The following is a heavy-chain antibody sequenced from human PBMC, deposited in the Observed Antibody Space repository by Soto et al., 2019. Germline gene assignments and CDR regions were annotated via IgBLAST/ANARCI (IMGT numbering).Heavy chain of an antibody. CDR3: ASSSPFHY. Sequence: QLQLQESGPGLVKPSETLSLTCSVSSASLSSSTYYWSWIRQPPGRGPEWIGRIYYSGNTYYKPSLKSRVGISIDTSRNQFSLKLTSVTAADTGVYYCASSSPFHYWGPGILVTVSS. CDR2: IYYSGNT. CDR1: SASLSSSTYY. D-gene: IGHD6-6*01. V-gene: IGHV4-39*01. J-gene: IGHJ4*02.